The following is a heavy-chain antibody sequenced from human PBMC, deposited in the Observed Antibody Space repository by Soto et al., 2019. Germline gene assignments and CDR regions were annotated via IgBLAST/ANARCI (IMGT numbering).Heavy chain of an antibody. CDR3: ARVALGYCSSTSCYKRGGYYYYGMDV. D-gene: IGHD2-2*02. Sequence: QVQLVQSGAEVKKPGASVKVSCKASGYTFTSYGISWVRQAPGQGLEWMGWISAYNGNTNYAQKLQGRVTMPTDTSTSTAYMELRSLRSDDTAVYYCARVALGYCSSTSCYKRGGYYYYGMDVWGQGTTVTVSS. CDR2: ISAYNGNT. V-gene: IGHV1-18*01. CDR1: GYTFTSYG. J-gene: IGHJ6*02.